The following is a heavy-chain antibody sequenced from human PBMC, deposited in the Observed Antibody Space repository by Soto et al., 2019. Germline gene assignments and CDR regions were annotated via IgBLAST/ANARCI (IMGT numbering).Heavy chain of an antibody. CDR3: ASGPNEWENP. Sequence: LLESGGGLAQPGGSLRLSCAASGFTFSAYAMDWVRQAPGGGLQRVSSIRASGDRMHYAGSVEGRFTVSRDNSKKPLFLQINTLRAYNTAIYYFASGPNEWENPWCQGTLVVVYS. V-gene: IGHV3-23*01. J-gene: IGHJ5*02. D-gene: IGHD1-26*01. CDR1: GFTFSAYA. CDR2: IRASGDRM.